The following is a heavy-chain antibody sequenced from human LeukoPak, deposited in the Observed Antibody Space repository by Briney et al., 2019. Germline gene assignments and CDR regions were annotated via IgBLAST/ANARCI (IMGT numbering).Heavy chain of an antibody. D-gene: IGHD1-14*01. CDR1: GFTFRTYW. Sequence: PGGSLRLSCAASGFTFRTYWMSWVRQAPGKGLEWVANIKTDGSDKYYVDSVKGRFTITRDNAKNSLSLQMTSLRAEDTAVYYCARGQNWNHDYWGQGTLVTVSS. V-gene: IGHV3-7*01. J-gene: IGHJ4*02. CDR2: IKTDGSDK. CDR3: ARGQNWNHDY.